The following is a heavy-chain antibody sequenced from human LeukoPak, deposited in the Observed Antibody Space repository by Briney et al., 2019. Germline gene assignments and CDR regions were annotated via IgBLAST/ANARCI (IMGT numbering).Heavy chain of an antibody. CDR3: TTYVGATAY. CDR2: IKTKTEDGAT. D-gene: IGHD1-26*01. CDR1: GFTFSNAR. Sequence: GGSLRLSCAASGFTFSNARMNWVRQAPGKGLEWVGRIKTKTEDGATDYSAPVKARFTISRDDSKTTLYLQTNGLKTEDTAIYYCTTYVGATAYWGQGTLVTVSS. J-gene: IGHJ4*02. V-gene: IGHV3-15*01.